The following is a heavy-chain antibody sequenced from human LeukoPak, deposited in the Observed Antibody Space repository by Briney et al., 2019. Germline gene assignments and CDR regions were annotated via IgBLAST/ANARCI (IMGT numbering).Heavy chain of an antibody. J-gene: IGHJ3*01. D-gene: IGHD2-21*02. V-gene: IGHV3-30*18. CDR2: ISYDGSNQ. Sequence: PGGSLRLSCEASGFTFIGYGMHWVRQAPGKGLEWVAGISYDGSNQYYTASVKGRFTISRDNSKNTLYLQMNSLRPEDTAVYYCAKPRGGDSWAFDFWGQGTMVTVSS. CDR3: AKPRGGDSWAFDF. CDR1: GFTFIGYG.